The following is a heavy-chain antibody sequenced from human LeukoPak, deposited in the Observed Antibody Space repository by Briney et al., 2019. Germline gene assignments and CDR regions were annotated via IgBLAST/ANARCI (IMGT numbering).Heavy chain of an antibody. CDR2: INHSGST. J-gene: IGHJ4*02. D-gene: IGHD5-24*01. CDR1: GGSFSGYY. Sequence: SETLSITCAVYGGSFSGYYWSWIRQPPGNGLEWIGEINHSGSTNYNPSLKSRVTISVDTSKNQFSLKLSSVTAADTAVYYCARDRDGYWYWGQGTLVTVSS. V-gene: IGHV4-34*01. CDR3: ARDRDGYWY.